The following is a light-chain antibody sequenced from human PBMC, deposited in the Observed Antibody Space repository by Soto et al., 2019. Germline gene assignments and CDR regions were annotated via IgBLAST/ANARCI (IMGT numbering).Light chain of an antibody. CDR1: QGISIE. CDR2: ADS. Sequence: DIPMTKSQSPFPPFEGAGATIIGRASQGISIELAWYKKNQGKVPNLLIYADSTLQSGVPSRFSGSGSGTDFTLTISSLQPEDVATYYCQKYNSAPFTFGPGTKVDIK. J-gene: IGKJ3*01. CDR3: QKYNSAPFT. V-gene: IGKV1-27*01.